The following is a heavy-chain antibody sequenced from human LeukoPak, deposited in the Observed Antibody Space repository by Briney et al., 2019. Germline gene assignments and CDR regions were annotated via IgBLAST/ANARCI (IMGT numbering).Heavy chain of an antibody. J-gene: IGHJ3*02. Sequence: AGGSLRLSCAASGFTVSSNYMSWVCQAPGKGLEWVSVIYSGGSTYYADSVKGRFTISRDNSKNTLYLQMNSLRAEDTAVYYCASLRIQLWLAFLGDAFDIWGQGTMVTVSS. V-gene: IGHV3-66*01. CDR1: GFTVSSNY. D-gene: IGHD5-18*01. CDR3: ASLRIQLWLAFLGDAFDI. CDR2: IYSGGST.